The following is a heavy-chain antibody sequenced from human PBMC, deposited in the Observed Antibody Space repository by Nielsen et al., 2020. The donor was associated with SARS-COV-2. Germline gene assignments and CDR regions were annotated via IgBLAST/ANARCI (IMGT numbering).Heavy chain of an antibody. CDR3: ARKTCGSTSCPFGY. Sequence: ASVKVSCQASAYSFNMYTMNWVRQAAGQGLEWMGWINTKTGDPTYAQGFSGRFVFSVDTSVTTAYLQISSLEAEDTAVYYCARKTCGSTSCPFGYWGQGTLVTVSS. CDR2: INTKTGDP. CDR1: AYSFNMYT. V-gene: IGHV7-4-1*02. J-gene: IGHJ4*02. D-gene: IGHD2-2*01.